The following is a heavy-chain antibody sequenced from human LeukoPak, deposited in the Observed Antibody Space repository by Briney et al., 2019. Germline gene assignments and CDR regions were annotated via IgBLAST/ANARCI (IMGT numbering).Heavy chain of an antibody. CDR1: GGSFSGYY. CDR3: ARERKWERITRYYYYYMDV. J-gene: IGHJ6*03. CDR2: INHSGST. V-gene: IGHV4-34*01. D-gene: IGHD1-26*01. Sequence: KPSETLSLTCAVYGGSFSGYYWSWIRQPPGKGLEWIGEINHSGSTNYNPSLKSRVTISVDTSKNQFSLKLSSVTAADTAVYYCARERKWERITRYYYYYMDVWGKGTTVTISS.